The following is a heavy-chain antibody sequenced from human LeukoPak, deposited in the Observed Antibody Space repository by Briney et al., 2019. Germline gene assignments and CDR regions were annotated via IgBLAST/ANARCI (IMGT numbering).Heavy chain of an antibody. CDR1: GYTFTGSY. J-gene: IGHJ4*02. Sequence: ASVKVSCKASGYTFTGSYIHWVRQAPGQGLEWMGWINPNSGGANYAQNFQGRVTMTRDTSISTASMELSSLRSDDTAVYYCAKTRGYTGYDPPDYWGQGTLVTVSS. D-gene: IGHD5-12*01. CDR2: INPNSGGA. V-gene: IGHV1-2*02. CDR3: AKTRGYTGYDPPDY.